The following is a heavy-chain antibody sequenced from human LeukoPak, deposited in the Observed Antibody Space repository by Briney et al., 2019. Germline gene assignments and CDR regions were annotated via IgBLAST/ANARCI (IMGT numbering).Heavy chain of an antibody. CDR1: GYTFTSYS. Sequence: ASVKVSCKASGYTFTSYSMHWVRQAPGQRLGWMGWFNAGNGNTKYSQKFQGRVTITRDTSASTAYMELSSLRSEDTAVYYCARAHAWYGSRDYWGQGTLVTVSS. CDR2: FNAGNGNT. CDR3: ARAHAWYGSRDY. D-gene: IGHD6-13*01. J-gene: IGHJ4*02. V-gene: IGHV1-3*01.